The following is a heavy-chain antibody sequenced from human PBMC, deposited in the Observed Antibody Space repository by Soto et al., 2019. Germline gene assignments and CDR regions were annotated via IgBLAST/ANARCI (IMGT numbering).Heavy chain of an antibody. D-gene: IGHD2-2*01. CDR3: ARDEGVVVLPAATNVPHGYYYYGMDV. CDR2: ISSSGSTI. J-gene: IGHJ6*02. V-gene: IGHV3-11*01. CDR1: GFTFSGYY. Sequence: GGSLRLSCAASGFTFSGYYMSWIRQAPGKGLEWVSYISSSGSTIYYADSVKGRFTISRDNAKNSLYLQMNSLRAEDTAVYYCARDEGVVVLPAATNVPHGYYYYGMDVWGQGTTVTVSS.